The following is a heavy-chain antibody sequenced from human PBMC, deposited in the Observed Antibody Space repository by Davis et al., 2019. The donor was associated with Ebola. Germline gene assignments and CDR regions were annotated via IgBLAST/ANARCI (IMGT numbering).Heavy chain of an antibody. D-gene: IGHD6-19*01. CDR2: IWYDGSNK. CDR3: ARDADFVGGWIPWWFDP. CDR1: GFTFSSYG. Sequence: GESLKISCAASGFTFSSYGMHWVRQAPGKGLEWVAVIWYDGSNKYYADSVKGRFTISRDNAKNSLYLQMNSLRAEDTAVYYCARDADFVGGWIPWWFDPWGQGTLVTVSS. V-gene: IGHV3-33*01. J-gene: IGHJ5*02.